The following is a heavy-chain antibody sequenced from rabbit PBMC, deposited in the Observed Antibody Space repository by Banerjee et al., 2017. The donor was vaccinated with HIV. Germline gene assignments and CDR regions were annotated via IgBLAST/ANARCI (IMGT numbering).Heavy chain of an antibody. D-gene: IGHD1-1*01. CDR2: IYTGRSGRT. V-gene: IGHV1S40*01. J-gene: IGHJ4*01. Sequence: QSLEKSGGDLVKPGASLTLTCTASGFSFSSSDWICWVRQAPGKGLEWIACIYTGRSGRTDYASWAKGRVTISKTSSTTVTLQMTSLTAADTATHFCARDLTSSSGYAFNLWGPGTLVPVS. CDR1: GFSFSSSDW. CDR3: ARDLTSSSGYAFNL.